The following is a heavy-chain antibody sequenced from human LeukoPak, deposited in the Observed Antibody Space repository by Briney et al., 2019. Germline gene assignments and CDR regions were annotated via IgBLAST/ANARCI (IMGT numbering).Heavy chain of an antibody. V-gene: IGHV1-69*13. Sequence: SVKVSCKASGGTFSNYAINWVRPAPGQGLEWMGGIIPEFGTENYAQKFQGRVTITADESTNTAYMELSRLRSEDTAVYYCARGVIVVPTAVLTLWGQGTLVTVSS. CDR1: GGTFSNYA. CDR3: ARGVIVVPTAVLTL. J-gene: IGHJ4*02. D-gene: IGHD2-2*01. CDR2: IIPEFGTE.